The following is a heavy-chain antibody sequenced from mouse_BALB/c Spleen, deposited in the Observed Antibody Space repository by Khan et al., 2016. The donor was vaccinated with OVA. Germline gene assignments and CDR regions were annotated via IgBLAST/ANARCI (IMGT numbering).Heavy chain of an antibody. CDR1: GYTFTSYW. V-gene: IGHV1-7*01. CDR2: INPTSGYT. CDR3: ARDRIDY. Sequence: VELVESGAELAKPGASVKMSCTASGYTFTSYWMHWIKQRPGQGLEWIGYINPTSGYTDYNQKFKDKATLTADKSPSTAYMQLSSLTSDDSASYYCARDRIDYWGQGTALTVSS. J-gene: IGHJ2*01.